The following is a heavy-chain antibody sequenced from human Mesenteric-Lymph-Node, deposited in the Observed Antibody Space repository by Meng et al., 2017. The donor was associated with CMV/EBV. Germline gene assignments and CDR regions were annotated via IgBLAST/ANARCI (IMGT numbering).Heavy chain of an antibody. CDR2: ISFDGSNK. Sequence: GGSLRLSCAASGFTFYSYAMHWVRQAPGKGLEWVAVISFDGSNKYYADSVKGRFSISRDNSKNTLYLQMNSLRGEDTAVYYCAREGPLDPYSSSAYFDYWGQGTLVTVSS. CDR1: GFTFYSYA. CDR3: AREGPLDPYSSSAYFDY. D-gene: IGHD6-6*01. J-gene: IGHJ4*02. V-gene: IGHV3-30-3*01.